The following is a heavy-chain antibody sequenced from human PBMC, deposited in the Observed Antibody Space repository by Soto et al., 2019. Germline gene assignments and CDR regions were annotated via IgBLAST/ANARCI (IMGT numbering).Heavy chain of an antibody. D-gene: IGHD6-13*01. CDR2: ISSSSSYI. Sequence: EVQLVESGGGLVKPGGSLRLSCAASGFTFSSYSMNWVRQAPGKGLEWVSSISSSSSYIYYADSVKGRFTISRDNAKNSLYLHMNSLRAEDTAVYYCARGWGLKQQLVQSRYFDYWGQGTLVTVSS. CDR1: GFTFSSYS. CDR3: ARGWGLKQQLVQSRYFDY. J-gene: IGHJ4*02. V-gene: IGHV3-21*01.